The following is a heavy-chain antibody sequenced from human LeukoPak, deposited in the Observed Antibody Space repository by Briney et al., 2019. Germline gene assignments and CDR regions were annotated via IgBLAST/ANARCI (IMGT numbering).Heavy chain of an antibody. V-gene: IGHV4-59*01. CDR3: ARGQNTPLGAFDY. CDR2: IYYSGST. Sequence: PSETLSLTCTVSGGSISSYYWSWIRQPPGKGLEWIGYIYYSGSTNYNPSLKSRVTISLDTSKNQFSLKLSSVTGADTAVYYCARGQNTPLGAFDYWGQGTLVTVSS. D-gene: IGHD3-16*01. CDR1: GGSISSYY. J-gene: IGHJ4*02.